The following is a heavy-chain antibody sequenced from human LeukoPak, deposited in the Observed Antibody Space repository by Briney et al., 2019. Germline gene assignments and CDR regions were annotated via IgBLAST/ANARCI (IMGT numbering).Heavy chain of an antibody. D-gene: IGHD3-10*01. CDR1: GRSIRSVY. Sequence: SETLSLTCTVSGRSIRSVYWNWIRQSAGKGLEWIGRIYATDLTNYNPSLKSRVTLSVDMSRNELSLTLKSVTAADTAVYYCARGFGSGTSPIDLWGQGALVTVSS. CDR3: ARGFGSGTSPIDL. J-gene: IGHJ5*02. V-gene: IGHV4-4*07. CDR2: IYATDLT.